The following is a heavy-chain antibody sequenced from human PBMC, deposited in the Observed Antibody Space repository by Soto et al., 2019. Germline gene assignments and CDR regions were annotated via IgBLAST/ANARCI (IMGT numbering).Heavy chain of an antibody. CDR2: TYYRSKWYN. CDR3: ARGPRVVYAILNYYYYYMDV. CDR1: GDSVSSNSAA. D-gene: IGHD2-8*02. V-gene: IGHV6-1*01. Sequence: QSQTLSLTCAISGDSVSSNSAAWNWIRQSPSRGLEWLGRTYYRSKWYNDYAVSVKSRITINPDTSKNQFSLQLNSVTPEDTAVYYCARGPRVVYAILNYYYYYMDVWGKGTTVTVSS. J-gene: IGHJ6*03.